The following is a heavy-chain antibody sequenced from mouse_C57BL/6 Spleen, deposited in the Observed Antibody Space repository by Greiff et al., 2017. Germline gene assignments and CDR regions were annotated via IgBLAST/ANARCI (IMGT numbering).Heavy chain of an antibody. CDR3: ARGTTVVGYFDV. CDR1: GYAFTNYL. Sequence: VQLQQSGAELVRPGTSVKVSCKASGYAFTNYLIEWVKQRPGQGLEWIGVINPGSGGTNYSEKFKGKETLTADKSSSTAYMQLSSLTSEDSAVDFCARGTTVVGYFDVWGTGTTVTVSS. J-gene: IGHJ1*03. CDR2: INPGSGGT. D-gene: IGHD1-1*01. V-gene: IGHV1-54*01.